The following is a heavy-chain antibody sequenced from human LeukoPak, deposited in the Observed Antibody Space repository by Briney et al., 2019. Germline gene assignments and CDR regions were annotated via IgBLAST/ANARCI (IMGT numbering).Heavy chain of an antibody. CDR2: IYYSGST. Sequence: SETLSLTCTVSGGSISNYYWSWIRQPPGKGLEWIGYIYYSGSTTYNPSLKSRVTVSVHTSKNQFSLKLSSVTAADTAVYFCARDRDNWNYGGFDHWGQGILVTVSS. J-gene: IGHJ4*02. V-gene: IGHV4-59*01. CDR3: ARDRDNWNYGGFDH. CDR1: GGSISNYY. D-gene: IGHD1-7*01.